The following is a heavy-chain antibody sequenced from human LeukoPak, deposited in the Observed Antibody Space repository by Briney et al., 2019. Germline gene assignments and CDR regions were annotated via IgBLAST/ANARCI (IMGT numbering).Heavy chain of an antibody. CDR1: GFTFSSYW. D-gene: IGHD5-24*01. V-gene: IGHV3-7*01. CDR3: ARDGVRDGLYFDY. Sequence: GGSLRLSCAASGFTFSSYWMSWVRQAPGKGLEWVANINQDGSEKYYVDSVKGRFTISRDNAKNSLYLQMNSLRAEDTAVYFCARDGVRDGLYFDYWGQGTLVTVSS. J-gene: IGHJ4*02. CDR2: INQDGSEK.